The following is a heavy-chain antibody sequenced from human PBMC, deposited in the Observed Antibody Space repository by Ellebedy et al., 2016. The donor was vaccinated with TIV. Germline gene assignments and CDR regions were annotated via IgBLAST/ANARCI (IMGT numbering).Heavy chain of an antibody. CDR2: IIPILGIA. Sequence: SVKVSCKASGGTFSSYAISWVRQAPGQGLEWMGRIIPILGIANYAQKFQGRVTITADKSTSTAYMELSSLRSEDTAVYYCARDYDFWSGYSDDNDAFDIWGQGTMVTVSS. CDR1: GGTFSSYA. D-gene: IGHD3-3*01. V-gene: IGHV1-69*04. J-gene: IGHJ3*02. CDR3: ARDYDFWSGYSDDNDAFDI.